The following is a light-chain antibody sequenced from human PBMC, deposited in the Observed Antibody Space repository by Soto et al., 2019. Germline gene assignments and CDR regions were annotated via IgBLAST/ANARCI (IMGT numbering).Light chain of an antibody. J-gene: IGLJ7*01. V-gene: IGLV2-8*01. Sequence: QSALTQPPSASGSPGQSVTIPCTGTNSDVGTYNYVSWYHHHPGKAPKLMIYEVTKRPSGVPDRFSGSKSGNTASLTVSGLQADDEGDYYCMSYAGNNNLVFGGGTQLTVL. CDR1: NSDVGTYNY. CDR3: MSYAGNNNLV. CDR2: EVT.